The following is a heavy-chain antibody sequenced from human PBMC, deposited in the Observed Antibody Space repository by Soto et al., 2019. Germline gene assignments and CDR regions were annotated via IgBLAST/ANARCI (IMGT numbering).Heavy chain of an antibody. CDR3: AREGVTNYSNYYFDL. CDR1: RFAFYYYN. D-gene: IGHD4-4*01. Sequence: GGSLRLSCAASRFAFYYYNMNWVRQAPGRGLEWVSSISGSGIDIHFTDSVKGRFTISRDNAKTSLYLQMHSLRPQDTALYYFAREGVTNYSNYYFDLWGRGAMVTAST. V-gene: IGHV3-21*01. CDR2: ISGSGIDI. J-gene: IGHJ4*02.